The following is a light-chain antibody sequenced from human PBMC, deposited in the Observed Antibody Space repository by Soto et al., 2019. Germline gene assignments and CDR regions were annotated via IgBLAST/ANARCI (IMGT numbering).Light chain of an antibody. Sequence: EIVMTQSPGTLSVSPGEGATLSCRASQSISSNLAWFQQKPGQAPSLLIYGASTRATDVPARFSGSGSGTEFTLTISSLQSEDFAVYYCQQYNKWPITFGGGTKVEIK. J-gene: IGKJ4*01. V-gene: IGKV3-15*01. CDR3: QQYNKWPIT. CDR2: GAS. CDR1: QSISSN.